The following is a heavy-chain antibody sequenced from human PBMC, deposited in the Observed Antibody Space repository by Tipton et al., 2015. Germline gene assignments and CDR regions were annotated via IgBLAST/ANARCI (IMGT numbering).Heavy chain of an antibody. J-gene: IGHJ4*01. CDR2: ISGSGDYT. V-gene: IGHV3-23*01. D-gene: IGHD2-2*01. CDR1: EFTFSNYA. CDR3: LRDHRYCSGTSCYRRFDY. Sequence: SLRLSCAAFEFTFSNYAMGWVRQAPGKGLEWVSAISGSGDYTYYADSVRGRFTISRDNSKNTLYLQMNSLRSEDTAVYYCLRDHRYCSGTSCYRRFDYWGHGTLVTVSS.